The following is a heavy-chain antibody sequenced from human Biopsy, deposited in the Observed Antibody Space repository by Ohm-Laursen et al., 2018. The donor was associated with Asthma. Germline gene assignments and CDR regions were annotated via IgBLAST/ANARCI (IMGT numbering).Heavy chain of an antibody. V-gene: IGHV1-2*04. Sequence: ASVKVSCKASGYTFTGYYMHWVRQAPGQGLGWMGWINPNSGGTNYAQKFQGWVTMTRDTSISTAYMELSRLRSDDTAVYYCAREVLWFGESTNPGGMDVWGQGTTVTVSS. J-gene: IGHJ6*02. CDR1: GYTFTGYY. D-gene: IGHD3-10*01. CDR2: INPNSGGT. CDR3: AREVLWFGESTNPGGMDV.